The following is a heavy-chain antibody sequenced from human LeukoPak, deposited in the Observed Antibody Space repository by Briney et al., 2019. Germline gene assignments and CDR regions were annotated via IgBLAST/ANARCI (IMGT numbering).Heavy chain of an antibody. CDR3: ARGPRRYDYVWGSYRYTFFGY. V-gene: IGHV4-34*01. CDR2: INHSGST. D-gene: IGHD3-16*02. Sequence: SETPSLTCAVYGGSFSGYYWSWIRQPPGKGLEWIGEINHSGSTNYNPSLKSRVTISVDTSKNQFSLKLSSVTAADTAVYYCARGPRRYDYVWGSYRYTFFGYWGQGTLVTVSS. J-gene: IGHJ4*02. CDR1: GGSFSGYY.